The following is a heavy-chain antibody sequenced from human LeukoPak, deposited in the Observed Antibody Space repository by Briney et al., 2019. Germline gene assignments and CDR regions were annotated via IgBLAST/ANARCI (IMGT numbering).Heavy chain of an antibody. D-gene: IGHD2-21*01. CDR3: ARARTSIRFTDSFDI. CDR1: GVTFSNNS. CDR2: IIPILRSA. V-gene: IGHV1-69*16. Sequence: SVKVSCKTSGVTFSNNSITWVRQAPGQGLEWLGGIIPILRSASYAQKFRGRLRMTSDESTTTAYMELSSLSSDDTAMYFCARARTSIRFTDSFDIWSQGTLVTVSS. J-gene: IGHJ3*02.